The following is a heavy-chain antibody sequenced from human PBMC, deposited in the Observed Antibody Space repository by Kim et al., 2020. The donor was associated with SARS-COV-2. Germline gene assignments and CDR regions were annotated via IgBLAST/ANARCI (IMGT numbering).Heavy chain of an antibody. J-gene: IGHJ4*02. CDR2: IYTSGST. CDR1: GGSISSGSYY. D-gene: IGHD6-19*01. Sequence: SETLSLTCTVSGGSISSGSYYWSWIRQPAGKGLEWIGRIYTSGSTNYNPSLKSRVTISVDTSKNQFSLKLSSVTAADTAVYYCARAHPYSSGWYLDYWGQGTLVTVSS. CDR3: ARAHPYSSGWYLDY. V-gene: IGHV4-61*02.